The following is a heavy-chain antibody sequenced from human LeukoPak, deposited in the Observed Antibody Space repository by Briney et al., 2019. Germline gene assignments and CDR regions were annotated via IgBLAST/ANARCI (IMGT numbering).Heavy chain of an antibody. J-gene: IGHJ4*02. CDR3: ARIYGDYSGEVFDF. CDR1: GYTFTGYY. Sequence: GASVKVSCKASGYTFTGYYIHWVRQAPGQGLEWMGWINPNSGVTNYAQKFQGRVTMTRDTSISTAYMELSRLRSDDTAVYYCARIYGDYSGEVFDFWGQGTLVTVSS. V-gene: IGHV1-2*02. D-gene: IGHD4-23*01. CDR2: INPNSGVT.